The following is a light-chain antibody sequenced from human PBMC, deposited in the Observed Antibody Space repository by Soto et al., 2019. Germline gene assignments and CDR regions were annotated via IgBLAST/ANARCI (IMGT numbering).Light chain of an antibody. CDR1: QSVSSN. CDR2: GAS. V-gene: IGKV3-15*01. J-gene: IGKJ2*01. CDR3: QQYNKWPPAYT. Sequence: EIVMTQSPATLSVSPGERATLSCRASQSVSSNLAWYQKKPGQAPRLLIYGASTRATGIPARFSGSGSGAEFTLTISSLQSEDFAVYYCQQYNKWPPAYTFGQGTKLEI.